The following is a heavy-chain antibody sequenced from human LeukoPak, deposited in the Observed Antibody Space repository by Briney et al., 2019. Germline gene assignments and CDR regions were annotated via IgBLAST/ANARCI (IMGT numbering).Heavy chain of an antibody. D-gene: IGHD1-26*01. Sequence: GGSLRLSCAASGFTFSNYEMSWVRQAPGKGLEWVSYISSSGSTIYYADSVKGRFTISRDNAKNSLYLQMNSLRAEDTAVYYCGREGGSGYAFDIWGQGTMVTVSS. CDR1: GFTFSNYE. V-gene: IGHV3-48*03. CDR3: GREGGSGYAFDI. J-gene: IGHJ3*02. CDR2: ISSSGSTI.